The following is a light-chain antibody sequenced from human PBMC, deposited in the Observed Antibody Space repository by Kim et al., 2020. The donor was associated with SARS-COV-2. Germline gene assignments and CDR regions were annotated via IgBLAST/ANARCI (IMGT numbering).Light chain of an antibody. V-gene: IGLV1-40*01. CDR3: QSYDTSLRGSV. CDR2: GNT. Sequence: RVTISCTGSRSHVGAGHAVHWYQHVPGTVPRLLIYGNTKRPSGIPDRFSASKSGSSASLAITGLHAEDEAEYFCQSYDTSLRGSVFGGGTKVTVL. CDR1: RSHVGAGHA. J-gene: IGLJ2*01.